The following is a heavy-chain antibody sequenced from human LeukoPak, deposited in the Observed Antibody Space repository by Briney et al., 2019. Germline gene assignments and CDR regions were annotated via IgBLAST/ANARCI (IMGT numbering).Heavy chain of an antibody. CDR1: GFTFTNFG. V-gene: IGHV3-23*01. Sequence: GGSLRLSCAASGFTFTNFGMSWVRQAPGKELEWVSRISSSGDTTNYADSVKGRFTISRDNSKNSVYLQMNSLRAEDTAVYYCARGRNYGSGSYVFDYWGQGTLVTASS. J-gene: IGHJ4*02. CDR2: ISSSGDTT. D-gene: IGHD3-10*01. CDR3: ARGRNYGSGSYVFDY.